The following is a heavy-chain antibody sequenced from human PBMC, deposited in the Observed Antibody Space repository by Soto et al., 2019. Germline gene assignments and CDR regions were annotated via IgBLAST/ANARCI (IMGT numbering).Heavy chain of an antibody. J-gene: IGHJ4*02. CDR3: ARGILGDYAFDY. Sequence: QVQLQESGPGLVKPSQTLSLTCTVSGGSISSGGYYWSWIRQHPGKGLEWIGYIYYSGSTYYNPSLKSRVTISFDTSKNLFSLNLNSVTAADTAVYYCARGILGDYAFDYWGQGTLVTVSS. CDR1: GGSISSGGYY. CDR2: IYYSGST. D-gene: IGHD4-17*01. V-gene: IGHV4-31*03.